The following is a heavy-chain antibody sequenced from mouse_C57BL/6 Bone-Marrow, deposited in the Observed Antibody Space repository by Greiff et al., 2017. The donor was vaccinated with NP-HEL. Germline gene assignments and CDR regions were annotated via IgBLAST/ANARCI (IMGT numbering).Heavy chain of an antibody. CDR1: GFTFSDYY. CDR2: ISNGGGST. Sequence: EVMLVESGGGLVQPGGSLKLSCAASGFTFSDYYMYWVRQTPEKRLEWVAYISNGGGSTYYPDTVKGRFTISRDNAKNTLYLQMSRLKSEDTAMYYCARGDFDYWRQGTTLTVSS. CDR3: ARGDFDY. V-gene: IGHV5-12*01. J-gene: IGHJ2*01.